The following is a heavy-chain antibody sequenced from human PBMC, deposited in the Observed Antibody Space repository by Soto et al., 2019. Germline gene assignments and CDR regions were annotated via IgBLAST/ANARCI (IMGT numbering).Heavy chain of an antibody. Sequence: ASVKVSCKASGFTFTSSAVQWVRQARGQRLEWIGWIVVGSGNTNYAQKFQERVTITRDMSTSTAYMELSSLRSEDTAVYYCAVSLAVAGITNFDYWGQGTLVTVS. CDR1: GFTFTSSA. J-gene: IGHJ4*02. D-gene: IGHD6-19*01. V-gene: IGHV1-58*01. CDR2: IVVGSGNT. CDR3: AVSLAVAGITNFDY.